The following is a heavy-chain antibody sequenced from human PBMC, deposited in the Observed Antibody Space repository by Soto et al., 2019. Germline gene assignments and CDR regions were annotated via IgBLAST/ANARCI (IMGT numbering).Heavy chain of an antibody. Sequence: GSSVKVSCKASGYTFTSCGISWVRQAPGQGLEWMGWISAYNGNTNYAQKLQGRVTMTTDTSTSTAYMELRSLRSDDTAVCYCAFYFSDRLYSGIGFWCQGTLVPVSS. D-gene: IGHD2-15*01. CDR3: AFYFSDRLYSGIGF. CDR1: GYTFTSCG. V-gene: IGHV1-18*04. CDR2: ISAYNGNT. J-gene: IGHJ4*02.